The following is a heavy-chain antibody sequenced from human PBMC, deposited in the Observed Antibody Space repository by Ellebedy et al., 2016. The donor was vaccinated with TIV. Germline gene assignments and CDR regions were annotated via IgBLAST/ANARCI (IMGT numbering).Heavy chain of an antibody. CDR2: INHSGST. CDR3: ARHWPGRRLTGYYRWAFDI. J-gene: IGHJ3*02. V-gene: IGHV4-34*01. Sequence: SETLSLTXAVYGGSFSGYYWSWIRQPPGKGLEWIGEINHSGSTNYNPSLKSRVTISVDTSKNQFSLKLSSVTAADTAVYYCARHWPGRRLTGYYRWAFDIWGQGTMVTISS. CDR1: GGSFSGYY. D-gene: IGHD3-9*01.